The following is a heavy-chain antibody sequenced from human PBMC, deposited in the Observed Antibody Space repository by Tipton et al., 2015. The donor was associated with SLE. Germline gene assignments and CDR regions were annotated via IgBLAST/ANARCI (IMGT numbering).Heavy chain of an antibody. CDR3: ARRSIVVVIAIYDAFDI. J-gene: IGHJ3*02. D-gene: IGHD2-21*01. CDR2: INHSGST. CDR1: GGSFSGYY. V-gene: IGHV4-34*01. Sequence: TLSLTCAVYGGSFSGYYWSWIRQPPGKGLEWIGEINHSGSTNYNPSLQSRVTISVDTSKNQFSLKLSSVTAADTAVYYCARRSIVVVIAIYDAFDIWGQGTMVTVSS.